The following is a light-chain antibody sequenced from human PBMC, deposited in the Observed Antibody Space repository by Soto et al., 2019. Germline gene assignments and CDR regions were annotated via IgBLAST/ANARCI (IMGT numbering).Light chain of an antibody. CDR3: QQSYITPRT. CDR1: QIIDVY. CDR2: AAS. Sequence: DIHMTQSPSSLSASVGDRVAITCLASQIIDVYVNWYLQKPGRAPQLLIYAASKLQSGVPSRFSGSGSGTDFTLTISSLQPEDSGTYFCQQSYITPRTFGQGTKVDIK. J-gene: IGKJ1*01. V-gene: IGKV1-39*01.